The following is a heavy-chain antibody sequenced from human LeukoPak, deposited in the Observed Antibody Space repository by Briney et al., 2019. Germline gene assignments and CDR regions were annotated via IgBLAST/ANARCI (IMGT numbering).Heavy chain of an antibody. CDR1: GGSISSGDYY. CDR3: ARAPGYSYGYTYYYYGMDV. V-gene: IGHV4-30-4*08. D-gene: IGHD5-18*01. CDR2: IYYSGST. Sequence: SETLSLTCTVSGGSISSGDYYWSWIRQPPGKGLEWIGYIYYSGSTYYNPSLKSRVTISVDTSKNQFSLKLSSVTAADTAVYYCARAPGYSYGYTYYYYGMDVWGQGTTVTVSS. J-gene: IGHJ6*02.